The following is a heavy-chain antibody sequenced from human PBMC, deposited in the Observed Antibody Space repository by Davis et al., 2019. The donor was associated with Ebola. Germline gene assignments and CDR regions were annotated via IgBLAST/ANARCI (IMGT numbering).Heavy chain of an antibody. J-gene: IGHJ5*02. Sequence: ASVKVSCKASGYTFTSYYMHWVRQAPGQGLEWMGRINPNSGGTNYAQKFQGRVTMTTDTSTSTAYMELRSLRSDDTAVYYCARRAAPAWFDPWGQGTLVTVSS. D-gene: IGHD6-13*01. CDR3: ARRAAPAWFDP. V-gene: IGHV1-2*06. CDR1: GYTFTSYY. CDR2: INPNSGGT.